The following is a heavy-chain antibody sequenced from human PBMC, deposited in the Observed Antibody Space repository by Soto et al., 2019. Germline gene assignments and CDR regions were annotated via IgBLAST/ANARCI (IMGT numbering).Heavy chain of an antibody. J-gene: IGHJ6*02. CDR1: GFTFSSYA. Sequence: GGSLRLSCAASGFTFSSYAMSWVRQAPGKGLEWVSAISGSGGSTYYADSVKGRFTISRDNSKNTLYLQMNSLRAEDTAVYYCAKDHGAAAGKGYYYYGMDVWGQGTTVTVSS. V-gene: IGHV3-23*01. D-gene: IGHD6-13*01. CDR3: AKDHGAAAGKGYYYYGMDV. CDR2: ISGSGGST.